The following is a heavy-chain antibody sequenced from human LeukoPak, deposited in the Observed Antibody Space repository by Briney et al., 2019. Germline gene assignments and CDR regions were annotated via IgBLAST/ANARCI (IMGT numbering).Heavy chain of an antibody. CDR3: AFIPVGGLVISNSDY. V-gene: IGHV3-23*01. CDR2: IGGSFATT. J-gene: IGHJ4*02. Sequence: GGSLRLSCEASRFTYVSYAMTWVRQAPGKGLEWVSSIGGSFATTYYADSVKGRFTVSADNSKNTLYLQMNSLRAEDTAVYYCAFIPVGGLVISNSDYWGQGTRVTVSS. D-gene: IGHD3/OR15-3a*01. CDR1: RFTYVSYA.